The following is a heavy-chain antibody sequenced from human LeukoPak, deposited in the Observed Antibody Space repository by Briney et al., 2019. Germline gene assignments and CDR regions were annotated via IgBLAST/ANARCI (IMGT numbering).Heavy chain of an antibody. V-gene: IGHV1-69*06. J-gene: IGHJ1*01. CDR3: ASAGGNQVDSSGYYRACFQH. CDR2: VIPIFGTA. CDR1: GGTFSSYA. Sequence: SVKDSCNACGGTFSSYAISWVRQAPGQGLEWMGRVIPIFGTANYAQKFQGRVTITADKSTSTAYMELSSLRSEDTAVYYCASAGGNQVDSSGYYRACFQHWGQGTLVTVSS. D-gene: IGHD3-22*01.